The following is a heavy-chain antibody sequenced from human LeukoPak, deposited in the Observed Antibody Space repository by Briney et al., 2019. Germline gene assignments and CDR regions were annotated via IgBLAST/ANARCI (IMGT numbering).Heavy chain of an antibody. D-gene: IGHD3-10*01. CDR3: ARDQSHGLLVRGGFDY. CDR1: GFTFSSYA. Sequence: GGSLRLSCAASGFTFSSYAMHWVRQAPGKGLEWVAVISYDGSNKYYADSVKGRFTISRDNSKNTLYLQMNSLRAEDTAVYDCARDQSHGLLVRGGFDYWGQGTLVTVSS. J-gene: IGHJ4*02. V-gene: IGHV3-30-3*01. CDR2: ISYDGSNK.